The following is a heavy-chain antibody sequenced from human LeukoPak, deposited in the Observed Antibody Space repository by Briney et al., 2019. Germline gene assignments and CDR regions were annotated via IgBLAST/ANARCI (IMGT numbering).Heavy chain of an antibody. Sequence: SVKVSCKASGGTFSSYAISWVRQAPGQGLEWMGRIIPIFGTANYAQKFQGSVTITTDGSTSTAYMELSSLRSEDTAVYYCAGVGSSWTRGAFDIWGQGTMVTVSS. CDR2: IIPIFGTA. D-gene: IGHD6-13*01. V-gene: IGHV1-69*05. CDR1: GGTFSSYA. CDR3: AGVGSSWTRGAFDI. J-gene: IGHJ3*02.